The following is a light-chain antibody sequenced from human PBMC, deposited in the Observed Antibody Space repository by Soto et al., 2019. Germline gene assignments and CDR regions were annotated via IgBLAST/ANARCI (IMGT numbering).Light chain of an antibody. Sequence: EIVMTQSPETLSVSPGERATLSCRASQSVSSSYLAWYQQKPGQAPRLLIYGASSRATGIPDRFSGGGSGTDFTLTISRLEPEDFAVYYCQQFSSYPLTFGGGSMVDVK. CDR2: GAS. V-gene: IGKV3-20*01. J-gene: IGKJ4*01. CDR3: QQFSSYPLT. CDR1: QSVSSSY.